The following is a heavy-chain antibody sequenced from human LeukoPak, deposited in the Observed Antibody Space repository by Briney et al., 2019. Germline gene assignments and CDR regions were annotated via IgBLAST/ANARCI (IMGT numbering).Heavy chain of an antibody. V-gene: IGHV4-61*08. Sequence: PSETLSLTCTVSGGSLSSGGYHWSWIRQPPGKGLEWIGYIYSSGTTNYNPSLKSRVTISVDTSKNQFSLKLNSVTAADTAVYYCARGMELDVWGKGTTVTVSS. CDR2: IYSSGTT. D-gene: IGHD3-3*01. CDR3: ARGMELDV. J-gene: IGHJ6*04. CDR1: GGSLSSGGYH.